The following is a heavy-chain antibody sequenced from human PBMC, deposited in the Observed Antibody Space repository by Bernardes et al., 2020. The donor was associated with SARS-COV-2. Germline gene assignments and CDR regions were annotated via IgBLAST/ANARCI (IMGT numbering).Heavy chain of an antibody. Sequence: SETLSLTCAVYGGSFSTYYYSWIRQPPGKGLEWIGELNHSGSTNYNSSLKSRVTISKDTSNNQFSLRLNSVTAADTAVYYCASLCSGVHCYAYWGQGTLVTVSS. CDR2: LNHSGST. CDR1: GGSFSTYY. V-gene: IGHV4-34*01. J-gene: IGHJ4*02. CDR3: ASLCSGVHCYAY. D-gene: IGHD2-15*01.